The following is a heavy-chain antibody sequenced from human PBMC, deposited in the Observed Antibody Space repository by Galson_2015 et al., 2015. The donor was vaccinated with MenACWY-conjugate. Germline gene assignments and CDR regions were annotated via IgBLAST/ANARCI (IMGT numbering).Heavy chain of an antibody. Sequence: SLRLSCAASGFTFSSYGMHWVRQAPGKGLEWVAVISYDGSNKYYADSVKGRFTISRDNSKNTLYLQMNSLRAEDTAVYYCAKGYSSGWGTDDYWGQGTLVTVSS. CDR1: GFTFSSYG. V-gene: IGHV3-30*18. J-gene: IGHJ4*02. D-gene: IGHD6-19*01. CDR3: AKGYSSGWGTDDY. CDR2: ISYDGSNK.